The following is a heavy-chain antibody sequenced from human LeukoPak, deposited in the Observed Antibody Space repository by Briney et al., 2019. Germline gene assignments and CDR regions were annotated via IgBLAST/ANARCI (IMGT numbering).Heavy chain of an antibody. D-gene: IGHD3-22*01. CDR1: RYKFANFW. Sequence: GESLKISCQGSRYKFANFWIGWVRQMPGKGLEWMGIIYPGDSDTRYSPSFQGQVTISADKSISTAYLQWSSLKASDTAMYYCARGPHYYDSSGYRRQHTFDIWGQGTMVTVSS. V-gene: IGHV5-51*01. CDR3: ARGPHYYDSSGYRRQHTFDI. J-gene: IGHJ3*02. CDR2: IYPGDSDT.